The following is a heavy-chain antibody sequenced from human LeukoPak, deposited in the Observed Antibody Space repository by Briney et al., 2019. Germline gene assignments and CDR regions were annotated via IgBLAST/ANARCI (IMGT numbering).Heavy chain of an antibody. V-gene: IGHV3-9*01. CDR2: ISWNSGSI. Sequence: PGGSLRLSCAASGFTFDDYAMYWVRQAPGKGLEWVSGISWNSGSIGYADSVKGRFTISRDNAKNSLYLQMNSLRAEDTALYYCAKDIGHSGSYPHLDYWGQGTLVTVSS. CDR3: AKDIGHSGSYPHLDY. CDR1: GFTFDDYA. J-gene: IGHJ4*02. D-gene: IGHD1-26*01.